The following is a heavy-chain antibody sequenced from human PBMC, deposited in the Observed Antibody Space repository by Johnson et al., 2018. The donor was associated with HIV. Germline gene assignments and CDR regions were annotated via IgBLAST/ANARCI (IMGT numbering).Heavy chain of an antibody. Sequence: VQLVESGGGVVQPGRSLRLSCAASGFTFSSYAMHWVRQAPGKGLEWVAVISYDGSNGNYAESVKGRFTISRDNSKNTLNLQMSSLRAEDTAVYYCARDPYCGGGICHDAFDIWGQGTMVTVSS. CDR3: ARDPYCGGGICHDAFDI. CDR1: GFTFSSYA. CDR2: ISYDGSNG. J-gene: IGHJ3*02. D-gene: IGHD2-15*01. V-gene: IGHV3-30*04.